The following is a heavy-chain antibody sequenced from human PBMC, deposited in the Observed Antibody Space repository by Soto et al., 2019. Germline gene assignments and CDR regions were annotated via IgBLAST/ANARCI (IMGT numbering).Heavy chain of an antibody. V-gene: IGHV3-23*01. CDR3: ARPLIGSSRAFDM. D-gene: IGHD3-10*01. CDR1: GFAFSSHP. Sequence: PGGSLRLSCAASGFAFSSHPMSWVRQAPEKGLEWVAGISDGGDLTYNAASVRGRFTISRDNSRNTLYLQMNSLRAEDTAVYYCARPLIGSSRAFDMLGQGTMVTASS. CDR2: ISDGGDLT. J-gene: IGHJ3*02.